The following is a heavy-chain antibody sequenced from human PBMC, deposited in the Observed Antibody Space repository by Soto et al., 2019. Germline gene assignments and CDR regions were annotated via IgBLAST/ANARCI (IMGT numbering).Heavy chain of an antibody. J-gene: IGHJ4*02. CDR2: IYPGDSDT. V-gene: IGHV5-51*07. CDR3: AVSPGSSYFQTDY. D-gene: IGHD6-6*01. Sequence: GQSLKISGKGSRGRCSSYWSGWLHQKTGKGLWWMGIIYPGDSDTRHSPSVQGQVTISPDKSISTAYLQWSSLKASDTAMYYCAVSPGSSYFQTDYWGQGTLVTVSS. CDR1: RGRCSSYW.